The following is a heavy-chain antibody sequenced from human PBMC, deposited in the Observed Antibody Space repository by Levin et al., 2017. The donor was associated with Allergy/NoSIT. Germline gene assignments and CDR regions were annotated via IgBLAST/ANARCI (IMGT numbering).Heavy chain of an antibody. CDR3: ARGGASYYYGSTYFDY. Sequence: GSLRLSCAVYGGSFSGFYWSWIRQPPGKGLEYIGEINHSGSTSYNPSLKSRVTISVDTSKNQFSLKLSSVTAADTAVYYCARGGASYYYGSTYFDYWGQGMLVTVSS. J-gene: IGHJ4*02. D-gene: IGHD3-10*01. CDR2: INHSGST. CDR1: GGSFSGFY. V-gene: IGHV4-34*01.